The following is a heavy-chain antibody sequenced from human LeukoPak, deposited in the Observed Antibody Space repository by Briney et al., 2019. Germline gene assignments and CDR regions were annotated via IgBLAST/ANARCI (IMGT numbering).Heavy chain of an antibody. D-gene: IGHD3-22*01. J-gene: IGHJ4*02. CDR3: ARDPNRGYPYHFDY. Sequence: GGSLRLSCAASGFTFSSYAMHCVRQAPGKGLEWVAVISYVGSNKYCADSVKGRFTISRDNNKDTLYLQMIILRAEETAVYCCARDPNRGYPYHFDYWGQGTLVTVSS. CDR2: ISYVGSNK. CDR1: GFTFSSYA. V-gene: IGHV3-30-3*01.